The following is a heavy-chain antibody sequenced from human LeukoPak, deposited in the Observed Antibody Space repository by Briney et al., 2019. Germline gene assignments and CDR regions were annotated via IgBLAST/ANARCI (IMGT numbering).Heavy chain of an antibody. Sequence: SETLSLTCSVSGASIRSYFWSWIRQSPGKGLEWNDISNFNPSLESRVTILVDRSKSQFSLKLRSVTAADTAVYYCARGLVLATDDAFDIWGPGTRVTVSS. D-gene: IGHD5-12*01. CDR3: ARGLVLATDDAFDI. CDR2: IS. CDR1: GASIRSYF. V-gene: IGHV4-59*01. J-gene: IGHJ3*02.